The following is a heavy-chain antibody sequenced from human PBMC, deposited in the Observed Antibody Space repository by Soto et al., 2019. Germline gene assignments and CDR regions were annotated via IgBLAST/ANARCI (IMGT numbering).Heavy chain of an antibody. CDR2: VSPGGDVS. CDR1: GFTFSSFV. V-gene: IGHV3-23*01. Sequence: GVSLRLSSAASGFTFSSFVMNCVRQAPGKGLEWVSTVSPGGDVSHYTDSVKGRFTISRDNSRRTLHLQMDSLRAEDAAVYFCVRRAITATTNWGAFDVWGQGTVVTVSS. J-gene: IGHJ3*01. CDR3: VRRAITATTNWGAFDV. D-gene: IGHD1-20*01.